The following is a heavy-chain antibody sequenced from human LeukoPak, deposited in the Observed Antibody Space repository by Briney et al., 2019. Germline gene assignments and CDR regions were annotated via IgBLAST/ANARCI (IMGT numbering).Heavy chain of an antibody. Sequence: SGGSLRLSCAASGFTFSSYGMHWVRQAPGKGLEWVAFIRYDGSNKYYADSVKGRFTISRDNSKNTLYLQMNSLRAEDTAVYYCAKDPRVVVAATGDYWGQGTLVTVSS. CDR3: AKDPRVVVAATGDY. CDR1: GFTFSSYG. V-gene: IGHV3-30*02. D-gene: IGHD2-15*01. J-gene: IGHJ4*02. CDR2: IRYDGSNK.